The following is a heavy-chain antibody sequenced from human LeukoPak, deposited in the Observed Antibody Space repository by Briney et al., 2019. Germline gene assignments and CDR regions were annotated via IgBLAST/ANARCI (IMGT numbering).Heavy chain of an antibody. D-gene: IGHD1-26*01. V-gene: IGHV4-59*01. CDR2: IYYSGST. CDR3: ASGHSGSYYALGY. Sequence: PSETLSLTCTVSGGSISSYYWSWIRQPPGKGLEWIGYIYYSGSTTYNPSLKSRVTISVDTSKNLFSMKLSSVTAADTAVYYCASGHSGSYYALGYWGQGTLVTVSS. CDR1: GGSISSYY. J-gene: IGHJ4*02.